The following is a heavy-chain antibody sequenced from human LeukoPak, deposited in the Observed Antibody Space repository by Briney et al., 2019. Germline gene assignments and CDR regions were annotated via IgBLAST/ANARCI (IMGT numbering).Heavy chain of an antibody. CDR1: GGSISSSSYY. CDR3: ARATPKTYFDY. Sequence: PSETLSLTCTVSGGSISSSSYYWGWIRQPPGKGLEWIGSIYYSGSTYYNPSLKSRVTISVDTSKNQFSLKLSSVTAADTAVYYCARATPKTYFDYWGQGTLVTVSS. V-gene: IGHV4-39*01. J-gene: IGHJ4*02. CDR2: IYYSGST.